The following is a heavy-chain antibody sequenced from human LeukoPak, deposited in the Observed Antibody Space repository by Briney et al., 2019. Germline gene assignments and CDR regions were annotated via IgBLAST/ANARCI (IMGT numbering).Heavy chain of an antibody. V-gene: IGHV3-23*01. J-gene: IGHJ4*02. CDR1: GFTFSSYA. CDR3: ARDTLGEGEDANYAVYYFDY. D-gene: IGHD4/OR15-4a*01. Sequence: GGSLRLSCAASGFTFSSYAMSWVRQAPGKGLEWVSAISGSGGSTYYADSVKGRFTISRDNSKNTLYLQLNNLRAEDTAVYYCARDTLGEGEDANYAVYYFDYWGQGTPVTVSS. CDR2: ISGSGGST.